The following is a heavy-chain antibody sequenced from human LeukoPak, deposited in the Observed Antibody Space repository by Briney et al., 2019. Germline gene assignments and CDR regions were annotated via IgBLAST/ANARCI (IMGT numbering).Heavy chain of an antibody. D-gene: IGHD3-3*01. CDR1: VGTFSSYA. CDR2: NITIFGTA. Sequence: SVKVSCKASVGTFSSYAISWVRQARGQGLEWMGGNITIFGTANYAEKFQGRVTITTDECTSTAYMELSSLRSEDTAVYYCARGPMRQLRFLEWLLAYWGQGTLVTVSS. CDR3: ARGPMRQLRFLEWLLAY. V-gene: IGHV1-69*05. J-gene: IGHJ4*02.